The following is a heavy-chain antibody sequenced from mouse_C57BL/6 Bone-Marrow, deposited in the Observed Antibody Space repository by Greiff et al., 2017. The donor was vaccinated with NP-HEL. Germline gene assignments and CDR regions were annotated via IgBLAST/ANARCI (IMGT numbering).Heavy chain of an antibody. Sequence: EVNVVESGGDLVKPGGSLKLSCAASGFTFSSYGMSWVRQTPDKRLEWVATISSGGSYTYYPDSVKGRFTISRDNAKNTLYLQMSSLKSEDTAMYYCARQTDGYYYAMDYWGQGTSVTVSS. CDR2: ISSGGSYT. J-gene: IGHJ4*01. V-gene: IGHV5-6*01. CDR3: ARQTDGYYYAMDY. D-gene: IGHD2-3*01. CDR1: GFTFSSYG.